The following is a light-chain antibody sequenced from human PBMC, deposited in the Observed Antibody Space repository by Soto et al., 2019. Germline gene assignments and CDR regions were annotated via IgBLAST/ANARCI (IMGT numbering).Light chain of an antibody. CDR2: LNSDGSH. CDR1: SGHSSYA. Sequence: QLVLTQSPSASASLRASVKLTCTLSSGHSSYAIAWHQQQPEKGPRYLMNLNSDGSHSKGDGIPDRFSGSSSGAERYLTISSLQSEDEADYYCQTWGTGTVVFGGGTKLTVL. CDR3: QTWGTGTVV. J-gene: IGLJ2*01. V-gene: IGLV4-69*01.